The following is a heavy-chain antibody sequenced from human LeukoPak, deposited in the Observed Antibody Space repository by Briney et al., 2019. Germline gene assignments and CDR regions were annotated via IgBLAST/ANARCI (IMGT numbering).Heavy chain of an antibody. CDR1: GFTFSSYG. CDR3: AKTGVRYGSGSYSD. CDR2: IWYDGSNK. Sequence: GGSLRLSCAASGFTFSSYGMHWVRQAPGKGLEWVAVIWYDGSNKYYADSVKGRFTISRDNSKNTLYLQMNSLRAEDTAVYYCAKTGVRYGSGSYSDWGQGTLVTVSS. J-gene: IGHJ4*02. V-gene: IGHV3-33*06. D-gene: IGHD3-10*01.